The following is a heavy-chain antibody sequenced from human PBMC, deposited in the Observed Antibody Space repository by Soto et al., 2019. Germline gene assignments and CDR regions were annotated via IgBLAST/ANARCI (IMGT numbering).Heavy chain of an antibody. J-gene: IGHJ4*02. D-gene: IGHD5-18*01. CDR3: AREGYSYGYVDY. CDR2: IWYDGSNK. CDR1: GFTFSSYG. Sequence: QVQLVESGGGVVQPGRSLRLSCAASGFTFSSYGMHWVSQAPGKGLEWVAVIWYDGSNKYYADSVKGRFTISRDNSKNTLYLQMNSLRAEDTAVYYCAREGYSYGYVDYWGQGTLVTVSS. V-gene: IGHV3-33*01.